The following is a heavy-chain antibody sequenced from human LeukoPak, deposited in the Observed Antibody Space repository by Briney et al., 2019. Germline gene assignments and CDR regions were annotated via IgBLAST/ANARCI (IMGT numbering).Heavy chain of an antibody. Sequence: SETLSLTCTVSGGSINNYYWSWIRQPPGGGLEWIGDVYYNGLTRYNPSLNSRVTISVDTSKNQFSLKVNSVTAADTAMYYCARYCNDGSCFSKALDYWGQGTLATVSS. V-gene: IGHV4-59*08. CDR3: ARYCNDGSCFSKALDY. CDR2: VYYNGLT. CDR1: GGSINNYY. D-gene: IGHD2-15*01. J-gene: IGHJ4*02.